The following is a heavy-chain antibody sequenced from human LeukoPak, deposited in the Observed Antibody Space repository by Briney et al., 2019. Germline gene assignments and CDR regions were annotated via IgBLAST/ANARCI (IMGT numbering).Heavy chain of an antibody. V-gene: IGHV3-23*01. CDR1: GFTFSSYA. J-gene: IGHJ6*02. Sequence: GGSLRLSCAASGFTFSSYAMSWVRQAPGKGLERVSAISGSGGSTYYADSVKGRYTISRDNSKHTLYLQMNSLRAEDTAVYYCAKDFSLYSSGWYWVDYYYYYGMDVWGQGTTVTVSS. CDR3: AKDFSLYSSGWYWVDYYYYYGMDV. CDR2: ISGSGGST. D-gene: IGHD6-19*01.